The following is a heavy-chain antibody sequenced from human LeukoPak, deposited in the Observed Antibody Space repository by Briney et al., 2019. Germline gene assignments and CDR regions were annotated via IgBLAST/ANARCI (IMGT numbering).Heavy chain of an antibody. CDR1: GFTFSTYV. CDR2: ISVGAEYI. CDR3: ASGPPFLKYFGY. V-gene: IGHV3-23*01. D-gene: IGHD3-9*01. J-gene: IGHJ4*02. Sequence: SGGSLRLPCAASGFTFSTYVMNWFRQAPGKGLEWVSTISVGAEYIFYADSVKGRFTISRDDSNNALYLQMHSLRAEDTALYYCASGPPFLKYFGYWGQGTLVTVSS.